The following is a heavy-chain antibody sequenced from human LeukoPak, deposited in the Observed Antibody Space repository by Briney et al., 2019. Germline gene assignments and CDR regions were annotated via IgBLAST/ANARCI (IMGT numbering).Heavy chain of an antibody. CDR3: ARTSHIRGSFDY. Sequence: SETLSLTCTVSGGSISSYYWSWIRQPPGKGLEWIGYIYYSGSTNYNPSLKSRVTISVDTSKNQFSLKPSSVTAADTAVYYCARTSHIRGSFDYWGQGTLVTVSS. CDR1: GGSISSYY. CDR2: IYYSGST. J-gene: IGHJ4*02. D-gene: IGHD1-14*01. V-gene: IGHV4-59*01.